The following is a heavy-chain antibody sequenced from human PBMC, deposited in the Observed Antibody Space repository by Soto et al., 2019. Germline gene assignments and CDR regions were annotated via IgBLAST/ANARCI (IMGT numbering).Heavy chain of an antibody. D-gene: IGHD6-13*01. CDR2: ISAYNGNT. J-gene: IGHJ3*02. Sequence: ASVKVSCKASGYTFTSYGISWVRQAPGQGLEWMGWISAYNGNTNTAQSFQGRVTITADKSTSTAYLELSTLRSDDTAMYFCTLGSWSAETFDIWGRGTMVTVSS. V-gene: IGHV1-18*01. CDR3: TLGSWSAETFDI. CDR1: GYTFTSYG.